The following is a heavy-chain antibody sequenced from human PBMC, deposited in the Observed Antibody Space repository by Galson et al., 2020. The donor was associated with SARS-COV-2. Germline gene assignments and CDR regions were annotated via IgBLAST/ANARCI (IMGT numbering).Heavy chain of an antibody. V-gene: IGHV4-30-2*01. CDR1: GTSISSGSYS. CDR3: SRLHYGGYAPEAFDL. CDR2: ISHSGGT. J-gene: IGHJ3*01. Sequence: SETLSLTCAVSGTSISSGSYSWNWIRQPPGKGLEWIGYISHSGGTYYNPSLKSRVTISGDRSKNQFSLRLSSVTAADTAVYYCSRLHYGGYAPEAFDLRSPGARVTV. D-gene: IGHD4-17*01.